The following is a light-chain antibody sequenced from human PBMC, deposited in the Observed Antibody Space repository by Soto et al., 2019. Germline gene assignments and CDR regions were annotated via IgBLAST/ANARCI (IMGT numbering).Light chain of an antibody. CDR1: QSIRYY. J-gene: IGKJ1*01. CDR3: QHHNSYSQT. V-gene: IGKV1-5*01. CDR2: DAS. Sequence: DIQLTQSPPTLSASVGDRVTITCRASQSIRYYLAWYQQMPGKAPKLLIYDASSLQSGVPSRFSGSGSGTVFTLTISSLQPDDFATYFCQHHNSYSQTFGQGTKVEIK.